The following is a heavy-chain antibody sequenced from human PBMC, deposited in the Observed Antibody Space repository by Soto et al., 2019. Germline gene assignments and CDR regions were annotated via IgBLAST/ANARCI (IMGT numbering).Heavy chain of an antibody. CDR2: ISYDGSNK. J-gene: IGHJ6*02. V-gene: IGHV3-30-3*01. CDR1: GFTFSSYA. CDR3: ARAVRELWLRAPMDV. D-gene: IGHD5-18*01. Sequence: GGSLRLSCAASGFTFSSYAMHWVRQAPGKGLEWVAVISYDGSNKYYADSVKGRFTISRDNSKNTLYLQMNSLRAEDTAVYYCARAVRELWLRAPMDVWGQGTTVTVSS.